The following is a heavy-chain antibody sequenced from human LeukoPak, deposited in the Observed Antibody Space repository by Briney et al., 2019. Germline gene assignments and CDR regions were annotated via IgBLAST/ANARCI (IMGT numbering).Heavy chain of an antibody. D-gene: IGHD3-10*01. CDR3: VRGQLWFGELPASFDY. CDR1: GFTFSSYW. J-gene: IGHJ4*02. V-gene: IGHV3-7*01. Sequence: GGSLRLSCAASGFTFSSYWMSWVRQAPGKGLEWVANIKQDGSEKYYVDSVKGRFTISRGNAKNSLNLQMNSLRAEDTAVYYCVRGQLWFGELPASFDYWGQGSLVTVSS. CDR2: IKQDGSEK.